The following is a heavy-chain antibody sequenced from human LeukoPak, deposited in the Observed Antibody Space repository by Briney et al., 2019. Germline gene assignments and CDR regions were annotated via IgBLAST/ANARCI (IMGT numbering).Heavy chain of an antibody. D-gene: IGHD3-22*01. CDR1: GGSISSYY. V-gene: IGHV4-59*01. CDR3: ARAADDYYDSSGYFGY. J-gene: IGHJ4*02. CDR2: IYYSGST. Sequence: SETLSLTCTVSGGSISSYYWSWIRQPPGKGLEWIGYIYYSGSTNYNPSLKSRVTISVDTSKNQFSLKLSSVTAADTAVYYCARAADDYYDSSGYFGYWGQGTLVTVSS.